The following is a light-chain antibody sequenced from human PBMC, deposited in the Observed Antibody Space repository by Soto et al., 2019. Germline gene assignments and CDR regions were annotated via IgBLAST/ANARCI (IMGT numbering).Light chain of an antibody. CDR2: NNN. CDR3: AAWDASLNGPV. CDR1: SSNIGSYS. Sequence: QPVLTQPPSASGTPGQRVTISCSGSSSNIGSYSVNWYQQLPGTAPKLLIYNNNQRPSGVPDRFSGSKSGTSASLTISGLQSEDEAGYYCAAWDASLNGPVFGGGTQLTVL. J-gene: IGLJ2*01. V-gene: IGLV1-44*01.